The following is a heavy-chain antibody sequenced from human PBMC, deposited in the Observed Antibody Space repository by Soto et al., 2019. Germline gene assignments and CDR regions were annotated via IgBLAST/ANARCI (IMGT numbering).Heavy chain of an antibody. CDR3: ARDWDCSGGSCYGFLDY. D-gene: IGHD2-15*01. J-gene: IGHJ4*02. CDR1: GYTFTSYG. Sequence: QVQLVQSGAEVKKPGASVKVSCKASGYTFTSYGISWVRQAPGQGLEWMGWISAYNGNTNYAQKLQGRVTMTTDTSTSTASMELRSLRSDDTAVYYCARDWDCSGGSCYGFLDYWGQGTLVTVSS. V-gene: IGHV1-18*01. CDR2: ISAYNGNT.